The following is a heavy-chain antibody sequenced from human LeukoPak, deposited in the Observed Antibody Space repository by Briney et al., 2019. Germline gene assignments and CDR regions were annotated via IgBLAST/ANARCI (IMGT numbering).Heavy chain of an antibody. CDR3: ARVGPVVVPAAIGY. D-gene: IGHD2-2*01. CDR1: GGSISSSSYY. CDR2: IYYSGST. V-gene: IGHV4-39*01. Sequence: SETLSLTCTVSGGSISSSSYYWGWIRQPPGKGLEWIGSIYYSGSTYYNPSLKSRVTISVDTSKNQFSLKLSSVTAADTAVYYCARVGPVVVPAAIGYWGQGTLVTVSS. J-gene: IGHJ4*02.